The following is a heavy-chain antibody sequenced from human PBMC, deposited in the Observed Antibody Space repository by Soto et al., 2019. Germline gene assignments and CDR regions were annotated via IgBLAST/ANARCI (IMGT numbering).Heavy chain of an antibody. V-gene: IGHV1-24*01. D-gene: IGHD3-10*02. Sequence: QVQLGQSGAEVKKPGASVKVSCKVSGYTLTELSMHWVRQAPGKGLEWMGGFDPEDGETIYGQKFQGRVTMTEDTSTDIAYMELSSLRSEDTAVYYCATGGTCSYSFDIWGQGTMVTVSS. CDR1: GYTLTELS. J-gene: IGHJ3*02. CDR3: ATGGTCSYSFDI. CDR2: FDPEDGET.